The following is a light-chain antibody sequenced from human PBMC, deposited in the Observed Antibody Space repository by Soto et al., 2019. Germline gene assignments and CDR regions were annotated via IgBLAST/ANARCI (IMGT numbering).Light chain of an antibody. Sequence: QSLLAQPASLSGSPGQSITISCTGTSSDVGAYNSVSWYQQHPHKAPQVIIYKGTQRPSGVSNRFSGSTSGNAASLTISGLQADDEADYFCCSSAPESTYVFGSGTKVTVL. V-gene: IGLV2-23*01. J-gene: IGLJ1*01. CDR2: KGT. CDR1: SSDVGAYNS. CDR3: CSSAPESTYV.